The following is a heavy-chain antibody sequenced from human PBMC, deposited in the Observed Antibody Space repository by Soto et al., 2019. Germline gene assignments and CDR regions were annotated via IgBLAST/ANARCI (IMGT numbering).Heavy chain of an antibody. CDR3: ARVFPFHYYGSRSYEYYGMDV. CDR2: INPNSGGT. Sequence: ASVKVSCKXSGYTFTGYYMHWVRQAPGQGLEWMGWINPNSGGTNYAQKFQGRVTMTRDTSISTAYMELSRLRSDDTAVYYCARVFPFHYYGSRSYEYYGMDVWGQGTAVTVSS. CDR1: GYTFTGYY. J-gene: IGHJ6*02. D-gene: IGHD3-10*01. V-gene: IGHV1-2*02.